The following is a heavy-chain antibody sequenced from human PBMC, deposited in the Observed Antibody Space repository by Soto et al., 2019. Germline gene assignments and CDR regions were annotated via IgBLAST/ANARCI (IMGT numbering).Heavy chain of an antibody. CDR2: ISGSSTST. D-gene: IGHD3-10*01. Sequence: EVQLSGSGGGLVQPGGSLRFSCAASGFTFSSYAMSWVRQAPGKGLEWVSAISGSSTSTYYADSVKGRFTISRDNSKNTLYLQMNSLRAEDTAVYYCAKDPSSGFAMENYFDYWGQGTLVTVSS. CDR1: GFTFSSYA. V-gene: IGHV3-23*01. CDR3: AKDPSSGFAMENYFDY. J-gene: IGHJ4*02.